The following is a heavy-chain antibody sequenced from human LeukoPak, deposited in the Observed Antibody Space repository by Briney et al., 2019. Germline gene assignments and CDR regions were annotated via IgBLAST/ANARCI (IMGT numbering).Heavy chain of an antibody. Sequence: PGGSLRLSCAASGFTFSSYWMHWVRQAPGKGLEWVAVIWYDGSNKYYADSVKGRFTISRDNSKNTLYLQMNSLRAEDTAVYYCARDAQYGSGLVDYWGQGTLVTVSS. D-gene: IGHD3-10*01. V-gene: IGHV3-33*08. CDR2: IWYDGSNK. CDR3: ARDAQYGSGLVDY. J-gene: IGHJ4*02. CDR1: GFTFSSYW.